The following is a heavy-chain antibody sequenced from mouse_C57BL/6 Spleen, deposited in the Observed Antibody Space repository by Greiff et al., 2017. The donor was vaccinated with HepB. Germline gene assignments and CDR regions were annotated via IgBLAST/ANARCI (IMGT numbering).Heavy chain of an antibody. CDR1: GYSITSGYD. CDR3: AREQYYGSSYGYFDV. D-gene: IGHD1-1*01. Sequence: EVQRVESGPGMVKPSQSLSLTCTVTGYSITSGYDWHWIRHFPGNKLEWMGYISYSGSTNYNPSLKSRISITHDTSTNHFFLKLNSVTTEDTATYYCAREQYYGSSYGYFDVWGTGTTVTVSS. V-gene: IGHV3-1*01. CDR2: ISYSGST. J-gene: IGHJ1*03.